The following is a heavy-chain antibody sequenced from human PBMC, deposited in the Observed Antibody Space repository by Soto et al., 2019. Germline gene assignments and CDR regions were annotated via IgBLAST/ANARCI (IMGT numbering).Heavy chain of an antibody. D-gene: IGHD4-4*01. CDR1: SSSISSAY. J-gene: IGHJ6*02. Sequence: SETLSLTGPVSSSSISSAYWSWIRQPPGGGLEWIGYIRYTGYTDYTRSLKSRVTISVDTSKNQFSLSLTSVTAADTAVYYCARGPATVTTNPNNYYYHMDVWGPGTMVTVSS. CDR2: IRYTGYT. V-gene: IGHV4-59*01. CDR3: ARGPATVTTNPNNYYYHMDV.